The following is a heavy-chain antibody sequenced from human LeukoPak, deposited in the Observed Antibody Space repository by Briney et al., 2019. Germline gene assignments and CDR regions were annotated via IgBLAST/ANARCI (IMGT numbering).Heavy chain of an antibody. J-gene: IGHJ4*02. Sequence: GGSLRLSCAASGFTFSSHWMHWVRQAPGKGLEWVSRIKRDGSNTNYADSVKGRFTISRDNANNTVYLQMNSLRVEDTAVYYCARQGTSANFDYWGQGTLVTVSS. CDR2: IKRDGSNT. V-gene: IGHV3-74*01. CDR1: GFTFSSHW. CDR3: ARQGTSANFDY. D-gene: IGHD1-7*01.